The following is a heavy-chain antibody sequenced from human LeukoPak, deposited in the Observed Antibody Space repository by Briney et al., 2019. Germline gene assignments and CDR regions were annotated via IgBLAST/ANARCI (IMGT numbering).Heavy chain of an antibody. CDR1: GGSINSYY. CDR3: ARSRGYSYGTTFLDY. Sequence: SETLSLTCTVSGGSINSYYWSWVRQPPGKGLEWIGYIYYIGSTNYNPSLKSRITISVDTSKNQFSLKLSSVTAADTAVYYCARSRGYSYGTTFLDYWGQGTLVTVSS. V-gene: IGHV4-59*08. J-gene: IGHJ4*02. CDR2: IYYIGST. D-gene: IGHD5-18*01.